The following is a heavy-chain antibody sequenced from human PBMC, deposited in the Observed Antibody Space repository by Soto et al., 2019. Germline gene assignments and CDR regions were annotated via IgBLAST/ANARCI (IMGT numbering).Heavy chain of an antibody. Sequence: EVQLVESGGGLVQPGGSLRLSCAASGFTFSSYSMNWVRQAPGKGREWVSYISSSSSTIYYADSVKGRFTISRDNAKNSLYLQMNGLRAEDTAVYYCARGVRISSWFAPWGQGTLVTVSS. CDR3: ARGVRISSWFAP. J-gene: IGHJ5*02. CDR2: ISSSSSTI. D-gene: IGHD1-20*01. CDR1: GFTFSSYS. V-gene: IGHV3-48*01.